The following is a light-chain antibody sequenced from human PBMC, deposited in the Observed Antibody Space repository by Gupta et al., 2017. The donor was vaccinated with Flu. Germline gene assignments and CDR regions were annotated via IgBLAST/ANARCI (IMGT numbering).Light chain of an antibody. CDR3: QSRDSSTVV. CDR1: KLGDKY. V-gene: IGLV3-1*01. J-gene: IGLJ2*01. Sequence: SSELTQPPSVSVTPGQTASITCSGDKLGDKYGCWHQQKPGQSPMLVIYQDSKRSPGIPGRFSGSISGNTATLTIRGTPAKDEADYYWQSRDSSTVVFGGGTKLTVL. CDR2: QDS.